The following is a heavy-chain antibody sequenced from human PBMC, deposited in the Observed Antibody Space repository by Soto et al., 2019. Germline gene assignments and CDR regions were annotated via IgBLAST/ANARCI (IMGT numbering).Heavy chain of an antibody. V-gene: IGHV1-8*01. D-gene: IGHD3-22*01. CDR3: ARGLLRWTYYYDSSGYYLGFDY. Sequence: GASVKVSCKASGYTFTSYDINWVRQATGQGLEWMGWMNPNSGNTGYAQKFQGRVTMTRNTSISTAYMGLSSLRSEDTAVYYCARGLLRWTYYYDSSGYYLGFDYWGQGTLVTVS. J-gene: IGHJ4*02. CDR2: MNPNSGNT. CDR1: GYTFTSYD.